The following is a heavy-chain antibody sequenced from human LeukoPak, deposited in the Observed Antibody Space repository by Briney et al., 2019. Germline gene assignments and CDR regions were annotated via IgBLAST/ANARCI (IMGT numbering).Heavy chain of an antibody. CDR2: ISYDGSNK. Sequence: RGSLRLSCAASGFTFSSYAMHWVRQAPGKGLEWVAVISYDGSNKYYADSVKGRFTISRDNSKNTLYLQMNSLRAEDTAVYYCARVGLRYFDWLAHFDYWGQGTLVTVSS. CDR1: GFTFSSYA. J-gene: IGHJ4*02. V-gene: IGHV3-30-3*01. D-gene: IGHD3-9*01. CDR3: ARVGLRYFDWLAHFDY.